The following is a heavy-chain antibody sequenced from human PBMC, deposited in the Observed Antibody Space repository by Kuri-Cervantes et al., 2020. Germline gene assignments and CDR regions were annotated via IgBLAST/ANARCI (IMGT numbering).Heavy chain of an antibody. V-gene: IGHV3-23*01. CDR1: GFTFDNYA. Sequence: GGSLRLSCAASGFTFDNYAMSWVRQAPGKGLEWISGISGSGGSTYYADSVKGRFTISRDNSKNTLYLQMNSLRAEDTAVYYCAKSAGDYAPLDYWGQGTLVTVSS. CDR3: AKSAGDYAPLDY. J-gene: IGHJ4*02. D-gene: IGHD4-17*01. CDR2: ISGSGGST.